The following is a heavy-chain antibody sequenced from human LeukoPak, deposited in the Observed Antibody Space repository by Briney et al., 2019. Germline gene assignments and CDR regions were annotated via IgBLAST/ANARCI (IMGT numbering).Heavy chain of an antibody. V-gene: IGHV1-18*01. CDR1: GYTFTSYG. J-gene: IGHJ4*02. Sequence: ASVKVSCKASGYTFTSYGISWVRQAPGQGLEWMGWISAYNGNTNYAQKLQGRVTMTTDTSTSTAHMELRSLRSDDTAVYYCARDRYYDSSGYSGYWGQGTLVTVSS. D-gene: IGHD3-22*01. CDR3: ARDRYYDSSGYSGY. CDR2: ISAYNGNT.